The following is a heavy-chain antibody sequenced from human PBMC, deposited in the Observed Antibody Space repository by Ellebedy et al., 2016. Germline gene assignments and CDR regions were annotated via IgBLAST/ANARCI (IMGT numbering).Heavy chain of an antibody. D-gene: IGHD1-14*01. Sequence: GGSLRLXCAASGLAFSTYPMHWVRQVPGNGLECVSYIGRSSGPIYYADSVKGRFNGSRDNAKNSVHLQMNSLGDDDTAVYYCANHRGGVIEYWGQGTLVTVSS. V-gene: IGHV3-48*02. J-gene: IGHJ4*02. CDR2: IGRSSGPI. CDR1: GLAFSTYP. CDR3: ANHRGGVIEY.